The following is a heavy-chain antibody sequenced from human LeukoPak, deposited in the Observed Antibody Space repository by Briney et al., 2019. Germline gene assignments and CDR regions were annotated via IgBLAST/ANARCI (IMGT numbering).Heavy chain of an antibody. CDR2: ISYDGSNK. CDR3: ARGHVVVPAAPDY. J-gene: IGHJ4*02. CDR1: GFTFSSYT. V-gene: IGHV3-30-3*01. D-gene: IGHD2-2*01. Sequence: PGGSLRLSCAASGFTFSSYTMHWVRQAPGKGLEWMAVISYDGSNKYYADSVKGRFTISRDNSKNTLYLQMNSLRAEDTAVYYCARGHVVVPAAPDYWGQGTLVTVSS.